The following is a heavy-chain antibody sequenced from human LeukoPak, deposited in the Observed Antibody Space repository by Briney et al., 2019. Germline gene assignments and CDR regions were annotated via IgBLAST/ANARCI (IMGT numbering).Heavy chain of an antibody. CDR1: GFTFSSYA. J-gene: IGHJ4*02. CDR2: IWYDGSNV. D-gene: IGHD6-19*01. CDR3: AKVPISSGWPNLDY. V-gene: IGHV3-33*06. Sequence: PGGSLRLSCAASGFTFSSYAMHWARQAPGKGLEWVGVIWYDGSNVKYPDSVKGRFTISRDNSKNMMYLQMNNLRAEDTAVYYCAKVPISSGWPNLDYWGQGTLVTVSS.